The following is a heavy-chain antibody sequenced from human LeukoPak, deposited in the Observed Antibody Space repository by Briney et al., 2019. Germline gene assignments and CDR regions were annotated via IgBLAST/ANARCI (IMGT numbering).Heavy chain of an antibody. Sequence: GGSLRLSCAASGFPFSSYWMTWVRQAPGKGLEWVSSISSSSDYTYYADSVKGRFTISRDNAKNSLYLQMNSLRVEDTAVYYCARSQFGELLNGFDSWGQGTLVTVSS. D-gene: IGHD3-10*01. V-gene: IGHV3-21*01. J-gene: IGHJ4*02. CDR3: ARSQFGELLNGFDS. CDR1: GFPFSSYW. CDR2: ISSSSDYT.